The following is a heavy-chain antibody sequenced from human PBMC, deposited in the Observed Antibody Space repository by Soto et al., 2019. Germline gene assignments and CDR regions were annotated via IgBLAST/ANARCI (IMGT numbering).Heavy chain of an antibody. D-gene: IGHD3-10*01. CDR1: GFTFSSYW. Sequence: EVQLVESGGGLVQPGGSLRLSCAASGFTFSSYWMHWVRQAPGKGLVWVSRISNDGSSTSYADSVKGLFTISRDNAKNTLYLQMNSLRDEDTAVYYCTRSDYYGSGSYIYYYGMDVWGQGTTVTVSS. J-gene: IGHJ6*02. CDR2: ISNDGSST. V-gene: IGHV3-74*01. CDR3: TRSDYYGSGSYIYYYGMDV.